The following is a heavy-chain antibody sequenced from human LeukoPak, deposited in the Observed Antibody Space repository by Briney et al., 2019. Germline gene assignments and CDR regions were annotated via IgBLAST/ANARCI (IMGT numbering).Heavy chain of an antibody. J-gene: IGHJ6*02. CDR3: ARYTVTHAPYYYYGMDV. CDR2: IYYSGST. V-gene: IGHV4-30-4*01. D-gene: IGHD4-17*01. CDR1: GGSISSGDYY. Sequence: SQTLSLTCTVSGGSISSGDYYWSWIRQPPGKGLEWIGYIYYSGSTYYNPSLKSRVTISVDTSKNQFSLKLSSVTAADTAVYYCARYTVTHAPYYYYGMDVWGQGTTVTVSS.